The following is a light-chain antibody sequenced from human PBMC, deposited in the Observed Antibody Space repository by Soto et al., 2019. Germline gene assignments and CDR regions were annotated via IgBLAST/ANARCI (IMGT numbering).Light chain of an antibody. CDR1: NSDIGFYNY. CDR2: EVA. CDR3: NSYTTLSNRV. V-gene: IGLV2-14*01. Sequence: QSVLTQPASVSGSPGQSITISCTGTNSDIGFYNYVSWYQQHPGEAPKLIIYEVAKRPSGVSSRFSGSKSGNTASLTISGLQAEDEANYYCNSYTTLSNRVFGTGTKVTVL. J-gene: IGLJ1*01.